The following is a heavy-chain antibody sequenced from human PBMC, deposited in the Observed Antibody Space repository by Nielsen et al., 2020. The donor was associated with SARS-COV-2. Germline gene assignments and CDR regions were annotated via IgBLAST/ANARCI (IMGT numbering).Heavy chain of an antibody. Sequence: GGSLRLSCAASGFTFSSYAMSWVRQAPGKGLEWVSGIGGGGGRTNYADSVKGRFSISRDNSKNTLHLQMNSLRAEGTAIYYCVRSALYSSSSRWFDPWGQGTLVTVSS. CDR2: IGGGGGRT. J-gene: IGHJ5*02. CDR1: GFTFSSYA. D-gene: IGHD6-6*01. V-gene: IGHV3-23*01. CDR3: VRSALYSSSSRWFDP.